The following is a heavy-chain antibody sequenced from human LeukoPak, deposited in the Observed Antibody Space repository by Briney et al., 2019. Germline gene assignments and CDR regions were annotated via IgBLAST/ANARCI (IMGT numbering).Heavy chain of an antibody. Sequence: GGSLRLSCAASGFTFSSYWMSWVRQAPGKGLEWVANINQDGSEKYYVASVRGRFTISRDNAKNSVYLQMNSLRAEDTAVYYCASASTGRGGMDVWGQGTTVTVSS. J-gene: IGHJ6*02. CDR1: GFTFSSYW. D-gene: IGHD3-16*01. V-gene: IGHV3-7*01. CDR3: ASASTGRGGMDV. CDR2: INQDGSEK.